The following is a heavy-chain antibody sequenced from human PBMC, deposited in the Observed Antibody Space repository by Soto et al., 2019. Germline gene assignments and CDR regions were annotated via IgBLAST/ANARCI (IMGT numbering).Heavy chain of an antibody. CDR3: ARANNQAARPYWFDP. J-gene: IGHJ5*02. CDR2: IYYSGST. V-gene: IGHV4-59*01. D-gene: IGHD6-6*01. Sequence: SETLSLTCTVSGGSISSYYWSWIRQPPGKGLEWIGYIYYSGSTNYNPSLKSRVTISVDTSKNQFSLKLSSVTAADTAVYYCARANNQAARPYWFDPWGQGTLVTVSS. CDR1: GGSISSYY.